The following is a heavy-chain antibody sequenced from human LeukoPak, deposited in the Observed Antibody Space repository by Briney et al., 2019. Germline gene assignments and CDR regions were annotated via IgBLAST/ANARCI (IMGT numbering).Heavy chain of an antibody. CDR2: ISVYNGNT. J-gene: IGHJ4*02. Sequence: GASVKVSCKASGYTFTSYGISWVRQAPGQGLEWMGWISVYNGNTNYAQNLQGRATMTTDTSTSTAYMELRSLRSDDTAVYYCARAYFDSSGYYYEYYFDYWGQGTLVTVSS. V-gene: IGHV1-18*01. CDR3: ARAYFDSSGYYYEYYFDY. CDR1: GYTFTSYG. D-gene: IGHD3-22*01.